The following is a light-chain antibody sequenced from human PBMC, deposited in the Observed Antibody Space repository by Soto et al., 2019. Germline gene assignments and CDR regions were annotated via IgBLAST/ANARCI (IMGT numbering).Light chain of an antibody. CDR1: QYIASSY. CDR3: QQYGSSPII. CDR2: GAS. Sequence: EIVLTQSPGTLSLSPGEGATLSCRSSQYIASSYLAWYQQRRGQAPRLLIYGASSRATGIPDRFSGRGSGTDFTLTISRLEPEDFAVYYCQQYGSSPIIFGPGTKVDIK. V-gene: IGKV3-20*01. J-gene: IGKJ3*01.